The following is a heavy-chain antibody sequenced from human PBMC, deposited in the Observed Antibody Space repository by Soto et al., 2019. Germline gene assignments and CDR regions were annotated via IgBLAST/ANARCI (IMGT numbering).Heavy chain of an antibody. CDR2: ISTTGTYI. CDR3: SSGYCSGGSCYPIRLVAFDI. D-gene: IGHD2-15*01. J-gene: IGHJ3*02. CDR1: GFTFNNYN. V-gene: IGHV3-21*01. Sequence: GGSLRLSCAASGFTFNNYNMNWVRQAPGKGLEWVSSISTTGTYIYYADSVKGRFTISRDNAKNSLYLQMDSLTAEDMAVYYCSSGYCSGGSCYPIRLVAFDIWGQGTMVTVSS.